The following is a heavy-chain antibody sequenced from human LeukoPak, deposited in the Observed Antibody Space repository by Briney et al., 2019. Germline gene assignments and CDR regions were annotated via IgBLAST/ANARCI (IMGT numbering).Heavy chain of an antibody. CDR1: GFTFSSYS. J-gene: IGHJ4*02. V-gene: IGHV3-21*01. CDR3: AKDIGSPGSY. CDR2: ISSSSSYI. D-gene: IGHD1-26*01. Sequence: PGGSLRLSCAASGFTFSSYSMNWVRQAPGKGLEWVSSISSSSSYIYYADSVKGRFAISRDNAKNSLYLQMNSLRAEDTAVYYCAKDIGSPGSYWGQGTLVTVSS.